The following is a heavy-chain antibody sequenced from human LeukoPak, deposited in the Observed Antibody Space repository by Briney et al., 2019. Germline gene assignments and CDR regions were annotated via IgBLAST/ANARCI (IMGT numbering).Heavy chain of an antibody. J-gene: IGHJ4*02. CDR3: ARDLSQGVVAAAIDY. Sequence: GASVKVSCKASGYRFTSYGISWVRQAPGQGLEWMGWISGYNGNTNYAQKLQGRVTMTTDTSTSTAYMELRSLRSDDTAVYYCARDLSQGVVAAAIDYWGQGTLVTVSS. V-gene: IGHV1-18*01. CDR1: GYRFTSYG. D-gene: IGHD2-15*01. CDR2: ISGYNGNT.